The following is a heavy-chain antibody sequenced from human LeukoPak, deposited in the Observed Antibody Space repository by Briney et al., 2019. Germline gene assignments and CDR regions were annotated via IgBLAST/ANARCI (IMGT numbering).Heavy chain of an antibody. D-gene: IGHD6-13*01. CDR3: ARLYVEDIAAAGRGYY. V-gene: IGHV4-34*01. J-gene: IGHJ4*02. Sequence: SETLSLTCIVSGGSISSDYWSWIRQPPGKGLEWIGEINHSGSTNYNPSLKSRVTISVDTSKNQFSLKLSSVTAADTAVYYCARLYVEDIAAAGRGYYWGQGTLVTVSS. CDR1: GGSISSDY. CDR2: INHSGST.